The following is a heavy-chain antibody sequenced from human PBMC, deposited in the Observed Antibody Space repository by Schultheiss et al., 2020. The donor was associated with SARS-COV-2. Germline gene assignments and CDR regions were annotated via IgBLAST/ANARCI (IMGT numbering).Heavy chain of an antibody. J-gene: IGHJ4*02. D-gene: IGHD5-24*01. CDR1: EFTFNNYA. Sequence: GGSLRLSCAASEFTFNNYAMSWIRQAPGRGLEWVSYISSSGSAIYYADSVKGRFIISRDNAKNSLYLQMNSLTAEDTAVYYCVRDPQGGDGYSSDYFDYWGQGTLVTVSS. V-gene: IGHV3-11*04. CDR3: VRDPQGGDGYSSDYFDY. CDR2: ISSSGSAI.